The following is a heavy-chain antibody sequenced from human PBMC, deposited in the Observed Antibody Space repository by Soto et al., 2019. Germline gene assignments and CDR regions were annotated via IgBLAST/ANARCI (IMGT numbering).Heavy chain of an antibody. CDR2: MNSKSGNT. D-gene: IGHD3-10*01. V-gene: IGHV1-8*01. J-gene: IGHJ4*02. CDR3: ARDLGSGSYPDHSFDY. Sequence: GASVKVSCKASGYTFTDNDINWVRQATGQGPEWMGWMNSKSGNTGYAQRFQGRVTMTRDTSISTAYMELSSLRPEDTAVYYCARDLGSGSYPDHSFDYWGQGTLVTVSS. CDR1: GYTFTDND.